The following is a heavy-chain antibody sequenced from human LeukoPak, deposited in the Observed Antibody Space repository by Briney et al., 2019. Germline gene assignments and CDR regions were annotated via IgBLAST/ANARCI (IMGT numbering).Heavy chain of an antibody. CDR3: ASTTGSSDYFDY. J-gene: IGHJ4*02. V-gene: IGHV3-66*01. Sequence: PGGSLRLSCAASGFTFSSNYMSWVRQAPGKGLEWVSVIYSGGSTYYADSVKGRFTISRDNSKNTLYLQMNSLRAEDTAVYYCASTTGSSDYFDYWGQGTLVTVSS. CDR1: GFTFSSNY. CDR2: IYSGGST. D-gene: IGHD1-1*01.